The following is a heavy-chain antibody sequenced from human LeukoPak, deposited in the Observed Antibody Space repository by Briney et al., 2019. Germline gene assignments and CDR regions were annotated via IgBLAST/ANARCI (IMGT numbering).Heavy chain of an antibody. D-gene: IGHD6-19*01. V-gene: IGHV4-39*07. CDR2: INHSGST. CDR3: ARRGPGIIAVAAYYFDY. J-gene: IGHJ4*02. CDR1: GGSIRSSSYY. Sequence: SETLSLTCTVSGGSIRSSSYYWGWIRQPPGKGLEWIGEINHSGSTNYNPSLKSRVTISVDTSKNQFSLKLSSVTAADTAVYYCARRGPGIIAVAAYYFDYWGQGTLVTVSS.